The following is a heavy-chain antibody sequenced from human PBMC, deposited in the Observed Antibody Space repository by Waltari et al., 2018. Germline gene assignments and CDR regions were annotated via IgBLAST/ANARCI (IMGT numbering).Heavy chain of an antibody. Sequence: EVQLVESGGGFVQPGGSLKLSCAASGFTFSGSAMHWVRQASGKGVGGVVRIRRQAKSDATAYAASVKGSVTISRDDSKNTAYLQMNSLKTEDTAVYYCARDLFGSGSQSDYWGQGTLVTVSS. CDR1: GFTFSGSA. CDR3: ARDLFGSGSQSDY. J-gene: IGHJ4*02. V-gene: IGHV3-73*01. CDR2: IRRQAKSDAT. D-gene: IGHD3-10*01.